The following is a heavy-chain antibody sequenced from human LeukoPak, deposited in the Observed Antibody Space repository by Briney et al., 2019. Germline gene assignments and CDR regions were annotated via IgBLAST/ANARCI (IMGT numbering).Heavy chain of an antibody. CDR1: GYTFTGYY. J-gene: IGHJ4*02. CDR3: GRNSHIWGGGSDY. V-gene: IGHV1-2*02. D-gene: IGHD3-16*01. CDR2: INPNSGGT. Sequence: ASVKVSCKASGYTFTGYYMHWVRQAPGQGLEWMGWINPNSGGTNYAEKFQGRVTMTRDTSISTAYMELSRLRSDDTAVYYCGRNSHIWGGGSDYWGQGTLVTVSS.